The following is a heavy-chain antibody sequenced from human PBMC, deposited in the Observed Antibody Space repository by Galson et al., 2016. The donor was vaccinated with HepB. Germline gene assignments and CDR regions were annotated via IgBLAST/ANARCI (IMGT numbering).Heavy chain of an antibody. Sequence: SVKVSCKASGGTFTNHVVTWVRQAPGQGLEWMGWINPYNGNTNYAQKFQDRVTMTTDTSTSTAYMELRSLRAADTAIYYCAKRFGSHGMDAWGQGTTVTVS. CDR1: GGTFTNHV. V-gene: IGHV1-18*04. J-gene: IGHJ6*02. D-gene: IGHD3-10*01. CDR3: AKRFGSHGMDA. CDR2: INPYNGNT.